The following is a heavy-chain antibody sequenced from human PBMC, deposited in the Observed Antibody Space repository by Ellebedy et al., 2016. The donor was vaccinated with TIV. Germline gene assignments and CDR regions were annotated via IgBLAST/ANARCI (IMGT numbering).Heavy chain of an antibody. CDR3: ALPFLVGATDAFDI. V-gene: IGHV3-48*01. D-gene: IGHD1-26*01. J-gene: IGHJ3*02. CDR2: ISSSSSTI. Sequence: GESLKISCAASGFTFSSYSMNWVRQAPGKGLEWVSYISSSSSTIYYADSVKGRFTISRDNSKNTLYLQMNSLRAEDTAVYYCALPFLVGATDAFDIWGQGTMVTVSS. CDR1: GFTFSSYS.